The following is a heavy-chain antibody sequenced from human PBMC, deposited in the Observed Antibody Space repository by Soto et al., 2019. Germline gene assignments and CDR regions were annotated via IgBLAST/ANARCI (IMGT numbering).Heavy chain of an antibody. J-gene: IGHJ4*02. V-gene: IGHV4-31*03. D-gene: IGHD2-2*01. CDR2: IYYSGST. CDR1: GGSISSGGYY. CDR3: ARFGEPADFDY. Sequence: SETLSLTCTVSGGSISSGGYYWSWIRQHPGKGLEWIGYIYYSGSTYYNPSLKSRVTISVDTSKNQFSLKLSSVTAADTAVYYCARFGEPADFDYWGQGTLVTVSS.